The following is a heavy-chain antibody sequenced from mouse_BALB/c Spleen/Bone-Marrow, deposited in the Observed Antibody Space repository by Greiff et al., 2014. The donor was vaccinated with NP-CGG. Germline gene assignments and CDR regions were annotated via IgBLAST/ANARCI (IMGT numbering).Heavy chain of an antibody. V-gene: IGHV1-80*01. J-gene: IGHJ2*01. CDR2: IYPGDGDT. CDR1: GYAFSSYW. CDR3: ARSSGYYVDY. D-gene: IGHD1-3*01. Sequence: QVQLKESGAELVRPGSSVKISCKASGYAFSSYWMNWVKQRPGQGLEWIGRIYPGDGDTNYNGKFKGKATLTADKSSSTAYMQLSRLTSEDSAVYFCARSSGYYVDYWGQGTTLTVSS.